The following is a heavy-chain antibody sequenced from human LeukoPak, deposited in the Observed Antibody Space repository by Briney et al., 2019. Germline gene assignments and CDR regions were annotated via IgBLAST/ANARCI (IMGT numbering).Heavy chain of an antibody. D-gene: IGHD4-11*01. V-gene: IGHV1-2*02. Sequence: ASVKVSCKASGYTFTGYYMHWVRQAPGQGLEWMGWVNPNSGGTNYAQKFQGRVTMTRDTSISTAYLELSRLRSDDTAVYYCAIDYSNYVVGYYFDYWGQGTLVTVSS. CDR1: GYTFTGYY. CDR3: AIDYSNYVVGYYFDY. J-gene: IGHJ4*02. CDR2: VNPNSGGT.